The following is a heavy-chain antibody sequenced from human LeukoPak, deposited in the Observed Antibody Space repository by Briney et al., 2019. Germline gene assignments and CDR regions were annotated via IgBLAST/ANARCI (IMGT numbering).Heavy chain of an antibody. J-gene: IGHJ4*02. CDR3: ARRNSGSPYDY. Sequence: PSETLSLTCTVSRGSISSSSYYWGWIRQPPGKGLEWIGSIYYSGNTYYNPSLKSRVTTSGDTSKSQLSLKLSSVTAADTAVYYCARRNSGSPYDYWGQGTLVTVSS. V-gene: IGHV4-39*01. D-gene: IGHD6-19*01. CDR1: RGSISSSSYY. CDR2: IYYSGNT.